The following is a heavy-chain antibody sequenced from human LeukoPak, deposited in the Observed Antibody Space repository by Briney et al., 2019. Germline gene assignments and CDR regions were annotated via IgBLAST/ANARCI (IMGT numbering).Heavy chain of an antibody. Sequence: SEPLSLTCTVSGASISSCYWSWIRQSPGRGLEWIGYNYTRGTTGYTPSLTRPTTISTYTSKTQFYVNRSPLTASDTAVYYCARTSYSGTYYWFARWRQGSVVT. J-gene: IGHJ5*02. CDR1: GASISSCY. V-gene: IGHV4-4*08. D-gene: IGHD1-26*01. CDR3: ARTSYSGTYYWFAR. CDR2: NYTRGTT.